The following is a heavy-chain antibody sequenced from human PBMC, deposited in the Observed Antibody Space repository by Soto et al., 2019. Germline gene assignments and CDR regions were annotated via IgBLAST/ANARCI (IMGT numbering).Heavy chain of an antibody. CDR3: GRDPSNTSEEKLYLDY. CDR2: ISAFNHDT. J-gene: IGHJ4*02. Sequence: ASVKVSCKTSGYTYHIHGITWVRQAPGQGLEWMGWISAFNHDTRYAQRFQGRFSMASSKSSSTAYLELRSLKSEDTPVYSFGRDPSNTSEEKLYLDYWGQGTLATV. CDR1: GYTYHIHG. V-gene: IGHV1-18*01. D-gene: IGHD3-22*01.